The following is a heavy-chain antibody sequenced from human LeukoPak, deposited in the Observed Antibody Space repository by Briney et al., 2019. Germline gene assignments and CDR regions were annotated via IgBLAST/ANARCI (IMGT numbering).Heavy chain of an antibody. CDR2: INQDGSEK. V-gene: IGHV3-7*01. CDR1: GFTFSSYW. Sequence: GGSLRLSCAASGFTFSSYWMSWVRQVPGKGLEWVANINQDGSEKYYVDSVKGRFTISRDNAKNSLYLQVNSLRAEDTAVYYCARHLSGVTGYTYGRGIDYWGQGTLVTVSS. CDR3: ARHLSGVTGYTYGRGIDY. J-gene: IGHJ4*02. D-gene: IGHD5-18*01.